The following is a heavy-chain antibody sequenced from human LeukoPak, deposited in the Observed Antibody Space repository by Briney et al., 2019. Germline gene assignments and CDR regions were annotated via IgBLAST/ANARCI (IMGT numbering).Heavy chain of an antibody. D-gene: IGHD1-26*01. CDR1: GFTFSSYG. CDR2: INHSGST. Sequence: PGGSLRLSCAASGFTFSSYGIHWVRQPPGKGLEWIGEINHSGSTNYNPSLKSRVTISVDTSKNQFSLKLSSVTAADTAVYYCARLPRYSGSYSGGTHWGQGTLVTVSS. V-gene: IGHV4-34*01. J-gene: IGHJ4*02. CDR3: ARLPRYSGSYSGGTH.